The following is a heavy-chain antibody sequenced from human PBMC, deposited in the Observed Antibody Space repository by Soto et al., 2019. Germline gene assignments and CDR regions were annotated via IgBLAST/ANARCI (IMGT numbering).Heavy chain of an antibody. V-gene: IGHV1-69*12. CDR2: IIPIFSTT. D-gene: IGHD6-13*01. CDR3: SREVAADGTFREDVFDI. Sequence: QVHLVQSGAEVKKPGSSVKVSCKAPGGTFSNHAINWVRQAPGQGLEWMGRIIPIFSTTNYAQKFQGRVTMTAEESTITAYLELSSLKQDYTAVYYCSREVAADGTFREDVFDIWGQGTLVTVSS. J-gene: IGHJ3*02. CDR1: GGTFSNHA.